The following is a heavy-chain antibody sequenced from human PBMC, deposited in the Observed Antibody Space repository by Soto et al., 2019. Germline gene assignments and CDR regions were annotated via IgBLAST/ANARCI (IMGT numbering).Heavy chain of an antibody. CDR2: IFSNDEK. CDR1: GFSLSNARMG. CDR3: ARITQVYSYGSRGWFDP. J-gene: IGHJ5*02. Sequence: QVTLKESGPVLVKPTETLTLTCTVSGFSLSNARMGVSWIRQPPGKALEWLAHIFSNDEKSYSTSLKSRITISKDTSKSQVVLNMTNMDPVDTATYYCARITQVYSYGSRGWFDPWGQGTLVTVSS. V-gene: IGHV2-26*01. D-gene: IGHD5-18*01.